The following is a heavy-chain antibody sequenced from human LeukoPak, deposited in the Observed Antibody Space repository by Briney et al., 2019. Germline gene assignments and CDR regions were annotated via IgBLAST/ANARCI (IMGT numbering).Heavy chain of an antibody. CDR3: ARLLQGVAGTWGY. CDR2: IYPGDSDT. V-gene: IGHV5-51*01. Sequence: GESLKISCKASGYSFTTYWIAWVRQMPGRGLEWMGMIYPGDSDTRYSPSFQGQITISVDKSISIAYLQWSSLKASDTAMYYCARLLQGVAGTWGYWGQGTLVTV. CDR1: GYSFTTYW. J-gene: IGHJ4*02. D-gene: IGHD6-19*01.